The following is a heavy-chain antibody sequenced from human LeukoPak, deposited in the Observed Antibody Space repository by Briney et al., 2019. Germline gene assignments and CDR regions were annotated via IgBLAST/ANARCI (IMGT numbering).Heavy chain of an antibody. CDR2: ITGSGGTP. D-gene: IGHD4-23*01. CDR1: GFTFSTYA. J-gene: IGHJ4*02. V-gene: IGHV3-23*01. CDR3: AKSITTRWYLLEY. Sequence: PGGSLRLSCTASGFTFSTYAMIWVRPAPGKGLEWVSGITGSGGTPYHADSVKGRFTISRDNSKTALYLQMNSLRAEDTDVYYCAKSITTRWYLLEYWGQGTLVTVSS.